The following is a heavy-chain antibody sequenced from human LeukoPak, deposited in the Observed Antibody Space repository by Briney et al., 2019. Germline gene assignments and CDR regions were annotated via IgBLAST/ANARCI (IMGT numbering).Heavy chain of an antibody. CDR1: GGSFSGYY. J-gene: IGHJ6*02. V-gene: IGHV4-34*01. D-gene: IGHD3-3*01. CDR3: ARRGKSGYFPHYYHYYGMDV. CDR2: INHSGST. Sequence: PSETLSLTCAVYGGSFSGYYWSWIRQPPGKGLEWIGEINHSGSTNYNPSLKSRVTISVDTSKNQFSLKLSSVTAADTAVYYCARRGKSGYFPHYYHYYGMDVWGQGTTVTVSS.